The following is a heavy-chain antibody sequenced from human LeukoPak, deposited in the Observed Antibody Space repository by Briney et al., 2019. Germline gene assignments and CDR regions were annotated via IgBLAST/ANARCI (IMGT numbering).Heavy chain of an antibody. V-gene: IGHV3-23*01. Sequence: GGSLRLSCAASGFTFSSYAMSWVRQAPGKGLEWVSAISGSGGSTYYADSVKGRFTISRDNSKNTLYLQMNILRAEDTAVYYCAKVKRGESSFDYWGQGTLVTVSS. J-gene: IGHJ4*02. D-gene: IGHD3-16*01. CDR1: GFTFSSYA. CDR2: ISGSGGST. CDR3: AKVKRGESSFDY.